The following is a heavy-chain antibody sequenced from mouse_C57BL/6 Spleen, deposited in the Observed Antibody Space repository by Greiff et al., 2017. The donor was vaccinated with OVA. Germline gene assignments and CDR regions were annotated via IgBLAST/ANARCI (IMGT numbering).Heavy chain of an antibody. Sequence: QVQLQQPGAELVKPGASVKLSCKASGYTFTSYWMHWVKQRPGQGLEWIGMIHPNSGSTNYNEKFKSKATLTVDKSSITAYMQLSSLTSEDSAVYYCARYDYDEDGWYFDVWGTGTTVTVSS. V-gene: IGHV1-64*01. CDR3: ARYDYDEDGWYFDV. CDR1: GYTFTSYW. J-gene: IGHJ1*03. CDR2: IHPNSGST. D-gene: IGHD2-4*01.